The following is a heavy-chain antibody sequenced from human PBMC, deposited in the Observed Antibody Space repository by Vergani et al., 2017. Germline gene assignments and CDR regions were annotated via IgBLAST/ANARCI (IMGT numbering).Heavy chain of an antibody. V-gene: IGHV3-30*02. CDR2: IRSDESRR. J-gene: IGHJ4*02. CDR1: GFTFNSYG. CDR3: AKEGCGYCSGGTCYPEY. D-gene: IGHD2-15*01. Sequence: QVQLVESGGGVVKPGGSLRLSCAASGFTFNSYGMHWVRQAPGKGLEWVAVIRSDESRRYYGDSIEGPFTISRDNSKNTLYLQMKSLRPEDTAVYYCAKEGCGYCSGGTCYPEYWCQGSMVIVSS.